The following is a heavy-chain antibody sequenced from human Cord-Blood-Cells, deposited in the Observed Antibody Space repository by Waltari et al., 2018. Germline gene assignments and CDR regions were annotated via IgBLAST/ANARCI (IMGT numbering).Heavy chain of an antibody. CDR3: AKDQGGATKATGYFDL. J-gene: IGHJ2*01. CDR1: GFTFSSYA. V-gene: IGHV3-23*01. D-gene: IGHD1-26*01. CDR2: ISGSGGST. Sequence: EVQLLESGGGLVQPGGSLRLSCAASGFTFSSYAMSWVRQAPGKGLEWVSAISGSGGSTYYADSVKGRFTISRDNSKNTLYLQMNSLRAEDTAVYYCAKDQGGATKATGYFDLWGRGTLVTVSS.